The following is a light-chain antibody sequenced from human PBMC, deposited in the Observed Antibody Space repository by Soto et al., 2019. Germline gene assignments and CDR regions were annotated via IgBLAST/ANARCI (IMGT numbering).Light chain of an antibody. CDR3: SSYTSSSTSYV. Sequence: QSALTQPASVSGSPGQSITISCTGTSSDVGGYNYVSWYQQHPGKAPKLMIYDVSNRPSGVYNRFSGSKSGNTASLTISGLHAEDEADYYCSSYTSSSTSYVFGTGTKLTVL. V-gene: IGLV2-14*01. J-gene: IGLJ1*01. CDR2: DVS. CDR1: SSDVGGYNY.